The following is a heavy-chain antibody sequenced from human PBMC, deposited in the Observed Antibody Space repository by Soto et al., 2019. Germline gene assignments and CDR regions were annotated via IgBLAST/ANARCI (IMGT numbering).Heavy chain of an antibody. D-gene: IGHD3-3*01. V-gene: IGHV3-74*01. J-gene: IGHJ6*02. CDR1: GFTFSSYW. CDR2: INSDGSST. CDR3: ARGARITIFGVVIGSWYGMDV. Sequence: GGSLRLSCAASGFTFSSYWMHWVRQAPGKGLVWVSRINSDGSSTSYADSVKGRFTISRDNAKNTLYLQMNSLRAEDTAVYYCARGARITIFGVVIGSWYGMDVWGQGTTVTVSS.